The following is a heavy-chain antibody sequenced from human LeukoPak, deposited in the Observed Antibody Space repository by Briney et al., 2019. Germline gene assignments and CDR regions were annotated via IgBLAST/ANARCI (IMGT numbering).Heavy chain of an antibody. CDR3: ARGSWRSGLYPDYFDQ. CDR2: INADNGNK. CDR1: GYTFTSYY. Sequence: ASVKVSCKSSGYTFTSYYMHWVRQAPGQGLEWMGWINADNGNKKYSQEFQGRVNLTRDTSASTAYMELSSLRSEDNAVYFCARGSWRSGLYPDYFDQWGQETLVSVS. J-gene: IGHJ4*02. V-gene: IGHV1-3*03. D-gene: IGHD6-19*01.